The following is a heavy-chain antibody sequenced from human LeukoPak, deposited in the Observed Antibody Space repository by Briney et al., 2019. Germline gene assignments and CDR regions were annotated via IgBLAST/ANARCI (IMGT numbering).Heavy chain of an antibody. D-gene: IGHD3-22*01. CDR1: GLTVSGNH. V-gene: IGHV3-66*02. CDR3: WTYFYDSSGVDDAFDI. Sequence: PGGSLRLSCAGSGLTVSGNHMSWVRQAPEKGLEGVSVIFTGGETYYADSVKGRFTVTRDKSKNTLYLQMSSLSPEDTAVYYCWTYFYDSSGVDDAFDIWGRGTMVTVSS. J-gene: IGHJ3*02. CDR2: IFTGGET.